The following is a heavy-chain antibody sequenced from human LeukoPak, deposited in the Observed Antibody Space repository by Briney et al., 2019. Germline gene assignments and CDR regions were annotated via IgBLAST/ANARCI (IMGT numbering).Heavy chain of an antibody. CDR1: GFTVSSNY. J-gene: IGHJ6*04. V-gene: IGHV3-53*05. Sequence: GGSLRLSCAASGFTVSSNYMSWVRQAPGKGLEWVSVIYSGGSTYYADSVKGRFTISRDNSKNTVYLQMNSLTFEDTAVYYCARSARGVIFDVWGKGTTVTVSS. D-gene: IGHD3-10*01. CDR3: ARSARGVIFDV. CDR2: IYSGGST.